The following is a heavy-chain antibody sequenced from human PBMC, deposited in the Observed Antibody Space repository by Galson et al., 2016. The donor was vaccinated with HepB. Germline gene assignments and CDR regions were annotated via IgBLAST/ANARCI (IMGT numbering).Heavy chain of an antibody. Sequence: ETLSLTCTVSSDSISNYYWSWIRQPPGKGLEWIGYIYYSGSTNYNPSLKSRVTISIDTSKNQFSLKVSSVTAADTAVYYCARGPYDFWSGSGGMDVWGQGTTVTVSS. J-gene: IGHJ6*02. CDR1: SDSISNYY. CDR2: IYYSGST. V-gene: IGHV4-59*08. CDR3: ARGPYDFWSGSGGMDV. D-gene: IGHD3-3*01.